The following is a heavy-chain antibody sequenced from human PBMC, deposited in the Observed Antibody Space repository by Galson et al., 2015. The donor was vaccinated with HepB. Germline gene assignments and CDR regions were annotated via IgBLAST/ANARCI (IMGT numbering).Heavy chain of an antibody. CDR1: GYTFSSYS. V-gene: IGHV1-18*01. CDR3: ARGALVAVVAATQNNWFAP. Sequence: SVKVSCKASGYTFSSYSITWVRQAPGQGLEWMGWISAYDRKTEYAQKFQGRVTMTTDTSTTTAYMELRSLRSDDTAVYYCARGALVAVVAATQNNWFAPWGQGTLVTVSS. D-gene: IGHD2-15*01. CDR2: ISAYDRKT. J-gene: IGHJ5*02.